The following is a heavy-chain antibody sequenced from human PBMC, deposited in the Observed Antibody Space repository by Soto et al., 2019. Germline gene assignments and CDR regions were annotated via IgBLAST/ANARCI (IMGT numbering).Heavy chain of an antibody. CDR2: IYYSGST. D-gene: IGHD6-19*01. CDR3: AAYSSGWYGGYNWFDP. J-gene: IGHJ5*02. V-gene: IGHV4-59*01. CDR1: GGSISSYY. Sequence: SETLSLTCTVSGGSISSYYWSWIRQPPGQGLEWIGYIYYSGSTNYNPSLKRRVPISVDTSKNQFSLKLSSVTAADTAVYYCAAYSSGWYGGYNWFDPWGQGTLVTVSS.